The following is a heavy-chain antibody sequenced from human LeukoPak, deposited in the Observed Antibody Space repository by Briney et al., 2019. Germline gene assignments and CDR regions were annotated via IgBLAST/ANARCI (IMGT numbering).Heavy chain of an antibody. CDR1: GGTFSSYA. CDR2: IIPILGIA. J-gene: IGHJ4*02. Sequence: ASVKVSCKASGGTFSSYAISWVRQAPGQGLEWMGRIIPILGIANYAQKFQGRVTITADKSTSTAYMELSSLRSEDTAVYYCARAGAATTADYWGQGTLVTVPS. CDR3: ARAGAATTADY. V-gene: IGHV1-69*04. D-gene: IGHD1-26*01.